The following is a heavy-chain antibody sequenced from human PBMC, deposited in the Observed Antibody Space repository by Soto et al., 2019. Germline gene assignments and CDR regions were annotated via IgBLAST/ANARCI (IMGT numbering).Heavy chain of an antibody. CDR1: GFTFSSYG. D-gene: IGHD3-22*01. Sequence: GGSLRLSCAASGFTFSSYGMHWVRQAPGKGLEWVAVIWYDGSNKYYADSVKGRFTISRDNSKNTLYLQMNSLRAEDTAVYYCAREWGYLDHDSSGYLSGYFDYWGQGTLVTVSS. J-gene: IGHJ4*02. V-gene: IGHV3-33*01. CDR3: AREWGYLDHDSSGYLSGYFDY. CDR2: IWYDGSNK.